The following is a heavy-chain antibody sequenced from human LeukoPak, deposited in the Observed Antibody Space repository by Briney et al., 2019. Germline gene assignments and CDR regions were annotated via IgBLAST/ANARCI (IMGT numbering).Heavy chain of an antibody. D-gene: IGHD3-10*01. CDR1: GFTVHSNY. Sequence: GGSLRLSCAASGFTVHSNYMSWVRQAPGKGLEWVSIMYSDGGTDYADSVKGRFTISRDNSKNTLYLQMNTLRAEDTAVYFCARDPRNYFGSGTRTPWGQGTLVTVSS. J-gene: IGHJ5*02. V-gene: IGHV3-66*01. CDR3: ARDPRNYFGSGTRTP. CDR2: MYSDGGT.